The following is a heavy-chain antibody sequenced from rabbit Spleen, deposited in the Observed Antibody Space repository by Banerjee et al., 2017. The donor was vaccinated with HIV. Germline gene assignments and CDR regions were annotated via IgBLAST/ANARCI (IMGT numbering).Heavy chain of an antibody. D-gene: IGHD4-2*01. J-gene: IGHJ4*01. CDR1: GLDFSSSYW. V-gene: IGHV1S45*01. CDR3: VRDPAGREDFNL. Sequence: EESGGGLVKPEGSLTLTCKASGLDFSSSYWLCWVRQAPGKGLEWIACIDVSSSGSTYYASWAKGQFTVSKTSSTTVTLQMSSLTAADTATYFCVRDPAGREDFNLWGPGTLVTVS. CDR2: IDVSSSGST.